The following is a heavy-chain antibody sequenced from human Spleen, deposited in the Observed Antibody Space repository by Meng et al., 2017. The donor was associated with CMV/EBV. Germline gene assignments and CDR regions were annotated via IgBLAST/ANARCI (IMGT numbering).Heavy chain of an antibody. CDR3: ARTGALGDKVGYYYYYYGMDV. D-gene: IGHD3-16*01. Sequence: GGSLRLSCAASGFTVSSNYMTWVRQAPGKGLEYVSAISSNGGSTYYADSVKGRFTISRDNSKNTLYLQMGSLRAEDMAVYYCARTGALGDKVGYYYYYYGMDVWGQGTTVTVSS. CDR1: GFTVSSNY. V-gene: IGHV3-64*02. CDR2: ISSNGGST. J-gene: IGHJ6*02.